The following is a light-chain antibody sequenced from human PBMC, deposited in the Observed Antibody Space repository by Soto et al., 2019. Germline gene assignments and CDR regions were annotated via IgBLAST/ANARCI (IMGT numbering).Light chain of an antibody. V-gene: IGLV2-11*01. J-gene: IGLJ2*01. CDR2: HVS. CDR3: SSFEASNNLL. CDR1: SGDVGGYDF. Sequence: QSALTQPRSVSGSPGQSVTIFCTGTSGDVGGYDFVSWYQQNPGKAPSLMIFHVSQRPSGVPDRFSGSKSGNTASLTISGLQAEDEADYYCSSFEASNNLLFGGGTKLTVL.